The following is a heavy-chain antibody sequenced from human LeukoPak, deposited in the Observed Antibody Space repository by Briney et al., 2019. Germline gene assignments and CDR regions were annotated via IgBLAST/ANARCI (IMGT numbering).Heavy chain of an antibody. CDR3: VKDRFSTSPSYFDY. CDR2: ISGSGGST. CDR1: GFIFNRNA. D-gene: IGHD2-2*01. J-gene: IGHJ4*02. V-gene: IGHV3-23*01. Sequence: PGGSLRLSCVASGFIFNRNAMNWVRLPPGKGLEWVSGISGSGGSTYYAGSVKGRFTVSRDNSKNTLFLQMSSLRAEDTAIYYCVKDRFSTSPSYFDYWGQGTLVAVSS.